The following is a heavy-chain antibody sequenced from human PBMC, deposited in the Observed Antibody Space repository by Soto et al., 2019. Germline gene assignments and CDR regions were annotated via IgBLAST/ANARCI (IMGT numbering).Heavy chain of an antibody. CDR3: ARVVLEWLSASGFDY. Sequence: QIQLVQSGAEVKKPGASVKVSCKASGYSFTSYGITWVRQAPGQGPEWLGWITAENGNTNYAQKFQGRGTMTTDTSTNTAYMELRGLRSGDTAVYYCARVVLEWLSASGFDYWGQGTLVTVSS. CDR1: GYSFTSYG. J-gene: IGHJ4*02. CDR2: ITAENGNT. D-gene: IGHD3-3*01. V-gene: IGHV1-18*04.